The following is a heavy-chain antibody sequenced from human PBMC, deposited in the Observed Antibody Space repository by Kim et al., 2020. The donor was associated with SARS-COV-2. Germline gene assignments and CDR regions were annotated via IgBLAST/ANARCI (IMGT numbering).Heavy chain of an antibody. D-gene: IGHD3-10*01. V-gene: IGHV1-18*01. J-gene: IGHJ6*02. CDR1: GYTFTSYG. Sequence: ASVKVSCKASGYTFTSYGISWVRQAPGQGLEWMGWISAYNGNTNYAQKLQGRVTMTTDTSTSTAYMELRSLRSDDTAVYYCARDRFDFNYYGSGSSGLYYYYGMDVWGQGTTVTVSS. CDR2: ISAYNGNT. CDR3: ARDRFDFNYYGSGSSGLYYYYGMDV.